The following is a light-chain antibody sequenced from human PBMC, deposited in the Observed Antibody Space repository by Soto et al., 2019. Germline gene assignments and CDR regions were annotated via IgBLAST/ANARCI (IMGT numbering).Light chain of an antibody. CDR3: QQRSNWPLT. Sequence: EIVLTQSPAILSLSPGERATLSCRASQSVSGLLSWYRQKPGQAPRLLIYDASNRAAGIPARFSGSGSGTDFTLTISSLEPEDFAVYYCQQRSNWPLTFGGGTRVDI. J-gene: IGKJ4*01. CDR1: QSVSGL. CDR2: DAS. V-gene: IGKV3-11*01.